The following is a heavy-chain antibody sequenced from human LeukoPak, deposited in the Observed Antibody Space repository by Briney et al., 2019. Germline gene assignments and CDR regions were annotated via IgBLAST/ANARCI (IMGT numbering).Heavy chain of an antibody. J-gene: IGHJ6*03. Sequence: SETLSLTCTVSGGSISSYYWSWIRQPPGKGLEWIGYIYYSGSTNYNPSLKSRVTISVDTSKNQFSLKLSSVTAADTAVYYCARRRSSWYYMDVWGRGTTVTVSS. CDR1: GGSISSYY. CDR2: IYYSGST. D-gene: IGHD6-13*01. V-gene: IGHV4-59*01. CDR3: ARRRSSWYYMDV.